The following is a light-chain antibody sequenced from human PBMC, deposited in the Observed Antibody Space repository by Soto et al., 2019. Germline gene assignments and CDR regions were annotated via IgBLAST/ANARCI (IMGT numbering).Light chain of an antibody. CDR1: SSDVGGYNY. Sequence: QSALTQPPSASGSPGQSVTISCTGTSSDVGGYNYVSWYQQHPGKAPQLMIYEVTKRPSGVPDRFSGSKSGNTASLTVSGLQAEDEADYYFSSDAGSNNFVVFGGGTKLTVL. CDR2: EVT. CDR3: SSDAGSNNFVV. J-gene: IGLJ2*01. V-gene: IGLV2-8*01.